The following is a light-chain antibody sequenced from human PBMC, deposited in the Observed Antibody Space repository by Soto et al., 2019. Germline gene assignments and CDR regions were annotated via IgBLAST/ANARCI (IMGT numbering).Light chain of an antibody. CDR3: HQTYSPPAT. CDR1: QSIDTN. V-gene: IGKV1-39*01. CDR2: EAS. J-gene: IGKJ1*01. Sequence: DIRMTQSPSSLSASVGDRVTIACRASQSIDTNLNWYQQHPGKAPNALIYEASNLQSGVPSRFSGSGSGTDFTLTISGLQPDDSATYYCHQTYSPPATFGQGNKVEIK.